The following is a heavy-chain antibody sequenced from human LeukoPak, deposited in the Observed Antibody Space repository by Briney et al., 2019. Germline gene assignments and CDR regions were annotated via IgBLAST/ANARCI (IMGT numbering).Heavy chain of an antibody. CDR3: AKVGSSGWYMLDEY. V-gene: IGHV3-23*01. J-gene: IGHJ4*02. CDR1: GFTFSSYA. CDR2: ISGSGGST. Sequence: GGSLRLSCAASGFTFSSYAMSWVRQAPGKGLEWVSAISGSGGSTYYADSVKGRFTISRDNSKNTLYLQMNSLRAEDTAVYYCAKVGSSGWYMLDEYWGQGTLVTVSS. D-gene: IGHD6-19*01.